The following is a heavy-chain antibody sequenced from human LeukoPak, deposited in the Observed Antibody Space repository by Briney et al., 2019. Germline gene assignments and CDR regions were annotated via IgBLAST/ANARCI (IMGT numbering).Heavy chain of an antibody. J-gene: IGHJ4*02. V-gene: IGHV3-23*01. D-gene: IGHD5-12*01. Sequence: PGGSLRLSCGASGFTFSDYAMSLVRQAPGKGLEWVSGINDNGSTRFYAASVKGRFTSSRDNPKNTLYLQMIGLRVEDTAVYYCAKDLQTWPRFPDYWGRGTLVTVSS. CDR1: GFTFSDYA. CDR3: AKDLQTWPRFPDY. CDR2: INDNGSTR.